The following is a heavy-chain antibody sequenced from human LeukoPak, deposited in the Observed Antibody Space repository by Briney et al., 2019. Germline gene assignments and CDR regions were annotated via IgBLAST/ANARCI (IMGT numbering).Heavy chain of an antibody. CDR1: GGSFSGYY. Sequence: SETLSLTCAVYGGSFSGYYWSWIRQPPGKGLEWIGQINHSGSTNYNPSLKSRVTISVDTSKNKFSLKLSSVTAADTAVYYCARVPGSGYLNWFDPWGQGTLVTVSS. V-gene: IGHV4-34*01. CDR2: INHSGST. CDR3: ARVPGSGYLNWFDP. J-gene: IGHJ5*02. D-gene: IGHD3-3*01.